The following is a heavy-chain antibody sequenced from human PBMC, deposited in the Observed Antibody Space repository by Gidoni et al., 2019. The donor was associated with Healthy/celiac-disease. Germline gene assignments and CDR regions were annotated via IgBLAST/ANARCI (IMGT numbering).Heavy chain of an antibody. V-gene: IGHV3-23*01. CDR2: ISGSGGST. D-gene: IGHD3-10*01. CDR3: AKDRDYGSGTRYYFDY. CDR1: GFTFSSYA. Sequence: EVQLLESGGGLVQPGGSLRLSCAASGFTFSSYAMSWVRQAPGNGLECVSAISGSGGSTYYADSVKGRFTISRDNSKNTLYLQMNSLRAEDTAVYYCAKDRDYGSGTRYYFDYWGQGTLVTVSS. J-gene: IGHJ4*02.